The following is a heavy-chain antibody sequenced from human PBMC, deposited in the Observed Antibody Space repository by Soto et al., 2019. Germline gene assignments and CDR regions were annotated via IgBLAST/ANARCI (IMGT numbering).Heavy chain of an antibody. Sequence: GGSLRLSCAASVLTFSSYAMHWVRQAPGKGLEWVAVISYDGSNKYYADSVKGRFTISRDNSKNTLYLQMNSLRAEDTAVYYCAREVGQTVDTAMVPDYWGQGTLVTVSS. D-gene: IGHD5-18*01. J-gene: IGHJ4*02. CDR3: AREVGQTVDTAMVPDY. V-gene: IGHV3-30-3*01. CDR1: VLTFSSYA. CDR2: ISYDGSNK.